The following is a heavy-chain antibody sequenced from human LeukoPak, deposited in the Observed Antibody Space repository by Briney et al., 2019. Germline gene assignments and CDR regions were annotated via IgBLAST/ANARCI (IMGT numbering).Heavy chain of an antibody. CDR1: GYSFSSYW. V-gene: IGHV5-51*01. J-gene: IGHJ4*02. CDR2: IYPRDSRT. D-gene: IGHD2-15*01. CDR3: ARHICDITSSPIY. Sequence: GESLKISCKGSGYSFSSYWTAWVRQMPGKGLEWMGVIYPRDSRTTYSPSFQDQVTISADKSISTAYLQWPSLKASEPALYYRARHICDITSSPIYWVRGTLVTVSS.